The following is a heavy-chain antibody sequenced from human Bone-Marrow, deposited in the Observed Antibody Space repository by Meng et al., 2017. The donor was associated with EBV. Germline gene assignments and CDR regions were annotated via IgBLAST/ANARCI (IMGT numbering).Heavy chain of an antibody. D-gene: IGHD5-12*01. CDR1: GYTFTGYY. Sequence: VQLVQSGAEVKKPGAPLKVSCKASGYTFTGYYIHWVRQAPGQGLEWVGWINPNSGGTNYAEKFQGRVSMTRGTSITTAFMELSSLKSDDTAVYYCAMGLATDFDYWGQGTLVTVSS. J-gene: IGHJ4*02. CDR2: INPNSGGT. V-gene: IGHV1-2*02. CDR3: AMGLATDFDY.